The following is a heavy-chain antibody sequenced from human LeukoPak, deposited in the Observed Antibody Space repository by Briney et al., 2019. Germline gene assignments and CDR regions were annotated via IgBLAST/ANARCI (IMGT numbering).Heavy chain of an antibody. CDR2: IKQDGTEK. CDR1: GFTFTTYW. J-gene: IGHJ4*02. Sequence: PGESLRLSCTASGFTFTTYWMSWVRHPPGKGLEWVANIKQDGTEKYYVDSAKGRFTISRDNAKNSLYLQMNSLRVEDTATYYCAKVAHYYYGSESYYFFEHWGQGTPVTASS. D-gene: IGHD3-10*01. CDR3: AKVAHYYYGSESYYFFEH. V-gene: IGHV3-7*01.